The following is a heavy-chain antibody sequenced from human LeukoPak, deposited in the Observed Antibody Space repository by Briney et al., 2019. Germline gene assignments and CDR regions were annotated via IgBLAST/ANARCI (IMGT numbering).Heavy chain of an antibody. V-gene: IGHV3-23*01. D-gene: IGHD3-22*01. CDR1: GFIFNNYG. CDR2: ISNDGGGT. Sequence: GGSLRLSCAASGFIFNNYGLVWVRQAPGRGLEWVSAISNDGGGTTYADFVKGRFSVSRDNSKNTLFLQMNSLRAEDTALYYCAKGSSGYFFDLWGQGTLVTVSS. CDR3: AKGSSGYFFDL. J-gene: IGHJ4*02.